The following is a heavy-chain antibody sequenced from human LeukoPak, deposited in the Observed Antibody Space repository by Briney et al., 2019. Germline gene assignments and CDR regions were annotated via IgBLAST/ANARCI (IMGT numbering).Heavy chain of an antibody. CDR3: ARDSGGSYFQVFYYYYYMDV. CDR2: INTNTGNP. J-gene: IGHJ6*03. CDR1: GYTFTSYA. D-gene: IGHD1-26*01. V-gene: IGHV7-4-1*02. Sequence: ASVKVSCKASGYTFTSYAMNWVRQAPGQGLEWMGWINTNTGNPTYAQGFTGRFVFSLDTSVSTAYLQISSLKAEDTAVYYCARDSGGSYFQVFYYYYYMDVWGKGTTVTVSS.